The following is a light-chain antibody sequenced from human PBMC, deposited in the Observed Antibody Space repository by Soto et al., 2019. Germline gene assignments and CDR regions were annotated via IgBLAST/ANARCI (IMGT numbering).Light chain of an antibody. CDR1: QSISSN. J-gene: IGKJ2*01. Sequence: EIMVTQSPATLSLSTGERGTLSCRARQSISSNLSCYQQKPAQAPRLLIDGASPRATGIPARFSGSGSGTGFTLTISSLQSEDFAIYDGHQYNNWPPYTFGQGTKVDI. CDR3: HQYNNWPPYT. V-gene: IGKV3-15*01. CDR2: GAS.